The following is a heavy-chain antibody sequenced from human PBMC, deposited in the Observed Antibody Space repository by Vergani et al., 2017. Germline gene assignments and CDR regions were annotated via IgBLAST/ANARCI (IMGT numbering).Heavy chain of an antibody. Sequence: QVQLQQWVGGLLKPSETLSLTCVVNGGSFTSYHWTWIRQSPGEGLELVGDIAHTGRPDYNPSLKSRLTMSVDKSRNQFSLTLNSVTATDTAIYFCARVNTETNGHLYYYYYMDVWGKGTAVTVS. D-gene: IGHD4-11*01. CDR3: ARVNTETNGHLYYYYYMDV. J-gene: IGHJ6*03. CDR1: GGSFTSYH. V-gene: IGHV4-34*01. CDR2: IAHTGRP.